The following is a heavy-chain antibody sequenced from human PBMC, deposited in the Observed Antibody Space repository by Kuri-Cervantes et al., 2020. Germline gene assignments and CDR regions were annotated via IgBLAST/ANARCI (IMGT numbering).Heavy chain of an antibody. Sequence: LSLTCAASGFTFSSYAMHWVRQAPGKGLEWVAAISYDGSNKYYADSVKGRFTISRDNSKNTLYLQMNSLRAEDTAVYYCARDWHSSSWYPDYYYYYGMDVWGQGTTVTVSS. CDR1: GFTFSSYA. D-gene: IGHD6-13*01. CDR3: ARDWHSSSWYPDYYYYYGMDV. CDR2: ISYDGSNK. J-gene: IGHJ6*02. V-gene: IGHV3-30-3*01.